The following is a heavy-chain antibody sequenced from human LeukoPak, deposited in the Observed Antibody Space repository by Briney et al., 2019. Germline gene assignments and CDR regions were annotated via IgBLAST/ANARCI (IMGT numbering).Heavy chain of an antibody. D-gene: IGHD2-21*01. CDR2: ISSTSRTI. CDR1: GFTFSGFG. V-gene: IGHV3-48*01. J-gene: IGHJ4*02. Sequence: TGGSLRLSCAASGFTFSGFGMNWVRQAPGRGLECLSYISSTSRTIYYADSVKGRFTISRDNAKNSLYLQMNSLRAEDTAVYYCARDLHCGGDCYPLTYWGQGTLVTVSS. CDR3: ARDLHCGGDCYPLTY.